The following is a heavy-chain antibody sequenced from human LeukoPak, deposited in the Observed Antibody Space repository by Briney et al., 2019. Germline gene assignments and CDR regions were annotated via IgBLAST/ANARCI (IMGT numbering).Heavy chain of an antibody. D-gene: IGHD5-18*01. CDR1: GGSFSGYY. CDR3: ARGQKYIYGYTVTELGSRYFDY. J-gene: IGHJ4*02. Sequence: SETLSLTCAVYGGSFSGYYWNWIRQPPGKGLEYIGYIFYSGRINYNPSLKSRVTISVDTSKNWFSLRLTSVTAADTAVYYCARGQKYIYGYTVTELGSRYFDYWGQGTLVTVSS. V-gene: IGHV4-59*01. CDR2: IFYSGRI.